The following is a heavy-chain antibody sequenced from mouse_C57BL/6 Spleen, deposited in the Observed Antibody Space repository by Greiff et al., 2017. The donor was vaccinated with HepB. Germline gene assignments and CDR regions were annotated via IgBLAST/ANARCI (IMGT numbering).Heavy chain of an antibody. V-gene: IGHV1-26*01. Sequence: EVQLQQSGPELVKPGASVKISCKASGYTFTDYYMNWVKQSHGKSLEWIGDINPNNGGTSYNQKFKGKATLTVDKSSSTAYMELRSLTSEDSAVYYCAGEYYDYDVYWGQGTLVTVSA. CDR3: AGEYYDYDVY. J-gene: IGHJ3*01. CDR2: INPNNGGT. D-gene: IGHD2-4*01. CDR1: GYTFTDYY.